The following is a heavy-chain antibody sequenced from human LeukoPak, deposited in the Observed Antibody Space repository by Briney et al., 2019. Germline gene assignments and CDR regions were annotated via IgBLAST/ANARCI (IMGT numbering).Heavy chain of an antibody. CDR2: INRDGTEK. Sequence: RGTLRLSCAASGFTFSSYWMSWVPQAPGKGLEWVANINRDGTEKRFLASVEGRFTISRDNAKNSLDLQMRSLRPQDTAVYFCVRGDWYFDYWGQGNLVTVSP. D-gene: IGHD2-21*01. CDR1: GFTFSSYW. J-gene: IGHJ4*02. V-gene: IGHV3-7*04. CDR3: VRGDWYFDY.